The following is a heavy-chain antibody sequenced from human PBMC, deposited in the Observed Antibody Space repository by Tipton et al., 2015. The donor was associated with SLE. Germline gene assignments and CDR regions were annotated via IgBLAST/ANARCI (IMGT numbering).Heavy chain of an antibody. CDR2: VYYTGDS. CDR1: GGSTTGYY. CDR3: ARIRPGHGDPFDF. V-gene: IGHV4-59*01. Sequence: TLSLTCTVSGGSTTGYYWSWVRQPPGKGLEWIAYVYYTGDSNYNPSLKSRVTMSLKTSKNQFSLQLTSVTAADTAVYYCARIRPGHGDPFDFWGQGTLVTVSS. J-gene: IGHJ4*02. D-gene: IGHD4-17*01.